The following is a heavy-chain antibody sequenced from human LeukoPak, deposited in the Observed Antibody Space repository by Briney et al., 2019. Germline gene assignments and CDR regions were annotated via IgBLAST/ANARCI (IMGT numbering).Heavy chain of an antibody. V-gene: IGHV1-18*01. CDR2: ISAYNGNT. J-gene: IGHJ3*02. D-gene: IGHD6-25*01. CDR1: GYTFTSYG. CDR3: ARDFEQRLPAGRDAFDI. Sequence: ASVKVSCKASGYTFTSYGISWVRQAPGQGLEWMGWISAYNGNTNYAQKLQGRVTMTTDTSTSTAYMELRSLRSDDTAVYYCARDFEQRLPAGRDAFDIWAKGQWSPSLQ.